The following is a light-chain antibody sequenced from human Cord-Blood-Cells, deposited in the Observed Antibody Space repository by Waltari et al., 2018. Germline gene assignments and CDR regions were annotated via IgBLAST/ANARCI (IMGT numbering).Light chain of an antibody. V-gene: IGLV1-47*01. CDR1: SSNIGSNY. Sequence: QSVLTQPPSASGTPGQRVTISCSGSSSNIGSNYVYWYQQLPGTAPKLLIYRNNKRPAGVPDRFAGSKSGTAASRAISGLRSEDEAEYYCAAWDDSLSGWVFGGGTKLTVL. J-gene: IGLJ3*02. CDR3: AAWDDSLSGWV. CDR2: RNN.